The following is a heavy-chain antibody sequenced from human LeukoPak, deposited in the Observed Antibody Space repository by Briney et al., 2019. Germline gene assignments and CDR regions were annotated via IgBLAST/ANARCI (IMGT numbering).Heavy chain of an antibody. V-gene: IGHV3-23*01. Sequence: PVGSLRLSCAASGFTFSSYAMRWVRQAPGKGLEWVSGISGSGGSTYYADSVKGRFTISRDNSKNTLYLQMNSLRAEDTAVYYCAKGGVLLWFGGNDYWGQGTLVTVSS. D-gene: IGHD3-10*01. CDR1: GFTFSSYA. J-gene: IGHJ4*02. CDR2: ISGSGGST. CDR3: AKGGVLLWFGGNDY.